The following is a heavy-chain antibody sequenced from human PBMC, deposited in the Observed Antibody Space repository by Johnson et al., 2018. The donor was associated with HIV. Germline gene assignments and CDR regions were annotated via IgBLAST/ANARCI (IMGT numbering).Heavy chain of an antibody. CDR3: ARDSPPWGARGDI. CDR2: INSGGST. Sequence: VLLVESGGGLVQPGGSLRLSCAASGFTISSNYMSWVRQVPGKGLEWVSVINSGGSTYYADFVKGRFIISRDNSKNTLYIQMNSLRAEDTAVYYCARDSPPWGARGDIWGQGTMVTVSS. CDR1: GFTISSNY. J-gene: IGHJ3*02. D-gene: IGHD1-26*01. V-gene: IGHV3-66*01.